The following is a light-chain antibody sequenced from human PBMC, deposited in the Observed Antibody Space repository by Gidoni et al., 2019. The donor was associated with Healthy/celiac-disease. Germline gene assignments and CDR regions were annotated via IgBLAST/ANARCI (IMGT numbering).Light chain of an antibody. CDR3: QQSYSTLT. CDR2: AAS. CDR1: QSISSY. V-gene: IGKV1-39*01. Sequence: DVLMTPYPSSLFASVGDRVTITCRTSQSISSYLNWYQQKPGKAPKLLIYAASSFQSGVPTRFSGSGSATDFTLTISSLQPDDFATYYCQQSYSTLTFGGGTKVEIK. J-gene: IGKJ4*01.